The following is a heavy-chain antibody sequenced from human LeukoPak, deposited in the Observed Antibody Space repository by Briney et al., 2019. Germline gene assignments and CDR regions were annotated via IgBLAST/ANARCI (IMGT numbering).Heavy chain of an antibody. V-gene: IGHV4-61*01. J-gene: IGHJ4*02. CDR1: GGSLSSGTYY. CDR3: ARLESGSYYGSSYVFDY. CDR2: IYHTGST. D-gene: IGHD1-26*01. Sequence: SETLSLTCTVSGGSLSSGTYYCSWIRQPPGKALEWIGDIYHTGSTYYNPSLKSLVTISVDTSKNQFSLKLSSVTAADTAVYYCARLESGSYYGSSYVFDYWGQGTLVTVSS.